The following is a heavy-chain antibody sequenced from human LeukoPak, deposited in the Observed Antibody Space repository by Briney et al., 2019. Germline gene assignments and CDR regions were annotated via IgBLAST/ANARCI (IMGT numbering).Heavy chain of an antibody. CDR1: GGSISSGDYY. Sequence: SQTLSLTCTVSGGSISSGDYYWSWIRQRPGKGLEWIGYIYYSGSTYYNPSLKSRVTISVDTSKNQISLKLSSVTAADTAVYYCARQYCSGGSCGEADYWGQGTLVTVSS. CDR2: IYYSGST. CDR3: ARQYCSGGSCGEADY. D-gene: IGHD2-15*01. V-gene: IGHV4-30-4*08. J-gene: IGHJ4*02.